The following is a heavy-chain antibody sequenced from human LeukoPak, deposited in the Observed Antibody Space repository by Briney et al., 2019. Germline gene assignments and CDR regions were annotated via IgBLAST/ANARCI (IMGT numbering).Heavy chain of an antibody. J-gene: IGHJ4*02. D-gene: IGHD6-6*01. CDR1: GFTFSSYG. CDR3: ARGGAARPDF. Sequence: GGSLRLSCAASGFTFSSYGMIWVRQAPGKGLEWVSGISGSGGSTYLADSVKGRFTISRDNSKNTLYLEMNSLRVEDTAVYYCARGGAARPDFWGQGTLVTVSS. CDR2: ISGSGGST. V-gene: IGHV3-23*01.